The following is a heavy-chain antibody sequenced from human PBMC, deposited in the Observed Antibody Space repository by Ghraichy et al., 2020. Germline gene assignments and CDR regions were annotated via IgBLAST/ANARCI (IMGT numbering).Heavy chain of an antibody. D-gene: IGHD3-3*01. V-gene: IGHV6-1*01. CDR3: ARETSRDYDFWSGYWFYYYYYGMDV. Sequence: SQTLSLTCAISGDSVSSNSAAWNWIRQSPSRGLEWLGRTYYRSKWYNDYAVSVKSRITINPDTSKNQFSLQLNSVTPEDTAVYYCARETSRDYDFWSGYWFYYYYYGMDVWGQGTTVTVSS. CDR2: TYYRSKWYN. CDR1: GDSVSSNSAA. J-gene: IGHJ6*02.